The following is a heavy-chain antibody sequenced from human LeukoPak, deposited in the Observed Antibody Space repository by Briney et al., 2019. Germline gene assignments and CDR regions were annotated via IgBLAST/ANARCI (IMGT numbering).Heavy chain of an antibody. CDR3: ARDYYYGSGSYYNYFDY. D-gene: IGHD3-10*01. Sequence: GGSLSDSRAASGFTFSSYSMNWVRQAPGKGLEWVSSISSSSSYIYYADSVKGRFTISGDNAKNSLYLQMNSLRAEDTAVYYCARDYYYGSGSYYNYFDYWGGETVATVSS. J-gene: IGHJ4*02. CDR2: ISSSSSYI. V-gene: IGHV3-21*01. CDR1: GFTFSSYS.